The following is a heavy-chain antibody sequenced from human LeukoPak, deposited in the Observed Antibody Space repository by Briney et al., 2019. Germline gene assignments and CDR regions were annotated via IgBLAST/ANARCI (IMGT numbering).Heavy chain of an antibody. CDR2: INHSGST. V-gene: IGHV4-34*01. CDR3: ARLIPSRFDY. J-gene: IGHJ4*02. CDR1: GGSFSGYY. Sequence: PSETLSLTCAVYGGSFSGYYWSWIRQPPGKGLEWIGEINHSGSTNYNPSLKSRVTISVDTSKNQFSLKLSSVTAADTAVYYCARLIPSRFDYWGQGTLVTVSS.